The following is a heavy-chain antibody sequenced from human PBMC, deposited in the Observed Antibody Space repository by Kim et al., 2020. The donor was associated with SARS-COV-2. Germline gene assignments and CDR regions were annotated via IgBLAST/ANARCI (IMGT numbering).Heavy chain of an antibody. CDR3: ASRIYTSFDS. Sequence: GGSLRLSCAASGFTFSNYWMHWVRQAPGKGLVWVSHTNSDGSRTTYADSVKGRFTVSRDNAKNTLYLQMNSLRAEDTAMYYCASRIYTSFDSWGQGTLVTVSS. CDR1: GFTFSNYW. CDR2: TNSDGSRT. V-gene: IGHV3-74*01. J-gene: IGHJ4*02.